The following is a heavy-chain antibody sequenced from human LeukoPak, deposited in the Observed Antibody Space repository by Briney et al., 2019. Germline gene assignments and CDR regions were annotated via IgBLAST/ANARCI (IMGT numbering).Heavy chain of an antibody. CDR1: GGSISSYY. D-gene: IGHD3-3*01. V-gene: IGHV4-59*01. CDR3: AREAPYYDFWSGYYKDDAFDI. CDR2: IYYSGST. J-gene: IGHJ3*02. Sequence: TSETLSLTCTVSGGSISSYYWSWIRQPPGKGLEWIGYIYYSGSTNYNPSLKSRVTISVDTSKNQFSLKLSSVTAADTAVYYCAREAPYYDFWSGYYKDDAFDIWGQGTMVTVSS.